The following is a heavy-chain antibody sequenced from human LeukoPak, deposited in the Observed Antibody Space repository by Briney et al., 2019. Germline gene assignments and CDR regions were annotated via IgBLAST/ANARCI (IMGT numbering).Heavy chain of an antibody. CDR3: ARVADSSGWRNWFDP. CDR1: GFTFSSYS. V-gene: IGHV3-21*01. Sequence: GGSLRLSCAASGFTFSSYSMNWVRQAPGKGLEWVSSISSSSSYIYYADSVKGRFTISRDNAKNSLYLQMNSLRAEDTAVYYCARVADSSGWRNWFDPWGQGTLVTVSS. D-gene: IGHD6-19*01. CDR2: ISSSSSYI. J-gene: IGHJ5*02.